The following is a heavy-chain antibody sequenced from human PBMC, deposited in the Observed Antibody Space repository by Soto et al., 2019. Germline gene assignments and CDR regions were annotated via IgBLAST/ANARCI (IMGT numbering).Heavy chain of an antibody. D-gene: IGHD3-22*01. V-gene: IGHV4-30-4*01. CDR3: ARDLDGLHDDTSGPFPRPG. Sequence: PSETLSLTCTVSGASVGSGSFYWSWIRQAPGRGLEWIGYIHSSGSIYYNPSLKSRATMSIDTAGNQFSLKVSSVTVADTAVYYCARDLDGLHDDTSGPFPRPGWGQGTLVTVSS. CDR2: IHSSGSI. CDR1: GASVGSGSFY. J-gene: IGHJ1*01.